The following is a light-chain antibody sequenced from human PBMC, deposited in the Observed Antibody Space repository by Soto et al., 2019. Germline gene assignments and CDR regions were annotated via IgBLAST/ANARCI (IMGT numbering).Light chain of an antibody. CDR2: DAS. Sequence: DIQMSQSPSSLSASVGDRVTITCQASQDISNYLNWYQHKPGKPPKLLIYDASNLETEVPSRFSGSKSGTAFTFTISSLQPEDIATYYCQQYDNLPFSFGGGTKVEIK. CDR1: QDISNY. V-gene: IGKV1-33*01. J-gene: IGKJ4*01. CDR3: QQYDNLPFS.